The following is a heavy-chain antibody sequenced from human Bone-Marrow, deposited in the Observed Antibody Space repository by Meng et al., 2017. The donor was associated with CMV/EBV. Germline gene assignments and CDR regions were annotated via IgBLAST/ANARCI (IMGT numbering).Heavy chain of an antibody. J-gene: IGHJ4*02. V-gene: IGHV3-66*01. CDR2: IFSGGTT. D-gene: IGHD3-3*01. CDR1: GFTVSSNY. CDR3: AGRDLWSGYDY. Sequence: GESLKISCAASGFTVSSNYMSWVRQAPGRGLEWVSVIFSGGTTYYADSVKGRFTVSRDNAKNTLYLRMNSLRDEDTAVYYCAGRDLWSGYDYWGQGTLVTVSS.